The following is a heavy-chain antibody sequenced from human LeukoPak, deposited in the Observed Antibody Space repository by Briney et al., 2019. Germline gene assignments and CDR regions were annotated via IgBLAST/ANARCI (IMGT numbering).Heavy chain of an antibody. CDR2: IYYSGST. J-gene: IGHJ6*02. Sequence: SETLSLTCTVSGGSISSGDYYWNWIRQPPGKGLEWIGFIYYSGSTYYNPSLESRVTISVDTSKNQFSLKLSSVTAADTAVYYCAREGVTTGGVLYYYYGMDVWGQGTTVTVSS. D-gene: IGHD4-17*01. CDR3: AREGVTTGGVLYYYYGMDV. V-gene: IGHV4-30-4*01. CDR1: GGSISSGDYY.